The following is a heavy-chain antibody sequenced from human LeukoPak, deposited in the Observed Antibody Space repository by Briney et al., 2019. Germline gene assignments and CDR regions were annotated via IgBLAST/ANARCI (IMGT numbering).Heavy chain of an antibody. D-gene: IGHD3-3*01. J-gene: IGHJ4*02. Sequence: SVKVSCKASGGTFSSYTISWVRQAPGQGLEWMGRIIPILGIANYAQKFQGRVTITADKSTSTAYMELSSLRSEDTDVYYCARDDFGVVQNDFPFDYWGQGTLVTVSS. CDR1: GGTFSSYT. CDR2: IIPILGIA. V-gene: IGHV1-69*04. CDR3: ARDDFGVVQNDFPFDY.